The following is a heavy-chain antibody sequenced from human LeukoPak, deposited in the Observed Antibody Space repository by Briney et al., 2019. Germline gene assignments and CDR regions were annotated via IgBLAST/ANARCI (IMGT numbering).Heavy chain of an antibody. CDR1: GYTFTGYY. V-gene: IGHV1-2*02. J-gene: IGHJ4*02. Sequence: GASVKVSCKASGYTFTGYYMHWVRQAPGQGLEWMGWINPNSGGTNYAQKFQGRVTMTRDTSISTAYMELSRLRSDDTAVYYCAREGTKRITMVRGPPLYDYWGQGTLVTVSS. CDR3: AREGTKRITMVRGPPLYDY. CDR2: INPNSGGT. D-gene: IGHD3-10*01.